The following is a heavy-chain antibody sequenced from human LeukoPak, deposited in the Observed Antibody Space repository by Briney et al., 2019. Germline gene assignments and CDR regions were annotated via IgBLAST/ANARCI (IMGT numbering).Heavy chain of an antibody. CDR1: GFTFSSYA. CDR2: ISGSGGST. CDR3: AKDRTGGLGELSFDY. J-gene: IGHJ4*02. Sequence: GGSLRLSCAVSGFTFSSYAMSWVRQAPGKGLEWVSAISGSGGSTYYADSVKGRFTISRDNSKNTLYLQMNSLRAEDTAVYYCAKDRTGGLGELSFDYWGQGTLVTVSS. V-gene: IGHV3-23*01. D-gene: IGHD3-16*02.